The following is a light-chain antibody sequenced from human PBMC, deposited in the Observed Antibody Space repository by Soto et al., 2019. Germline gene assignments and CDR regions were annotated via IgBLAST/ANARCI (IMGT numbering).Light chain of an antibody. J-gene: IGLJ3*02. Sequence: QSALTQPRSVSGSPGQSVTISCTGSRSDVGGYDFVSWYQQHPGKAPKLMISDVSERPSGVPDRFSGSKSANTASLTISGLQAEDEADYYCCSYAGTYTLVFGGGTKVTVL. CDR2: DVS. V-gene: IGLV2-11*01. CDR3: CSYAGTYTLV. CDR1: RSDVGGYDF.